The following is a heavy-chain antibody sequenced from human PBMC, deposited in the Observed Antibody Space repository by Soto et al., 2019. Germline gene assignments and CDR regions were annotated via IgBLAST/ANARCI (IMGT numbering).Heavy chain of an antibody. CDR3: AKDPYDFLDWVWFDP. D-gene: IGHD3-3*01. CDR2: ISGSGGST. Sequence: PGGSLRLSCAASGLTFSSYAMSWVRQAPGKGLEWVSAISGSGGSTYYADSVKGRFTISRDNSKNTLYLQMNSLRAEDTAVYYCAKDPYDFLDWVWFDPWGQGTLVTVSS. V-gene: IGHV3-23*01. CDR1: GLTFSSYA. J-gene: IGHJ5*02.